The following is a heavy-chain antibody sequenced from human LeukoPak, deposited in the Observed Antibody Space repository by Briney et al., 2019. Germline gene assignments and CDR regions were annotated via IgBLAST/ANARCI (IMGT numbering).Heavy chain of an antibody. J-gene: IGHJ4*02. CDR3: ARDLGYGDYMFDY. CDR2: IIPIFGTA. CDR1: ACTFSSYA. D-gene: IGHD4-17*01. Sequence: AVTLSCKASACTFSSYAISWVRQAPGQGLEWMGGIIPIFGTANCAQKLQGRVTITADESTSTDYMELSSLRSEDTAVYYCARDLGYGDYMFDYWGQGTLVTVSS. V-gene: IGHV1-69*01.